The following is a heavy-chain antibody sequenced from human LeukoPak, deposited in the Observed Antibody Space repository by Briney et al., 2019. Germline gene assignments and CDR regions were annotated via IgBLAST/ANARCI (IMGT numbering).Heavy chain of an antibody. D-gene: IGHD1-1*01. CDR3: ASSLLYRVFDY. CDR2: ISSSSSYI. V-gene: IGHV3-21*01. CDR1: GFTFSNYT. J-gene: IGHJ4*02. Sequence: GGSLRLSCAASGFTFSNYTMNWVRQAPGKGLEWGSSISSSSSYIFYADSVKGRFTISRDNAKNSLYLQMNSLRAEDTAVYYCASSLLYRVFDYWGQGTLVTVSS.